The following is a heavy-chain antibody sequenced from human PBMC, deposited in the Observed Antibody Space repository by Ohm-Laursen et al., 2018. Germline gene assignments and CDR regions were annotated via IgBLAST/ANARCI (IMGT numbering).Heavy chain of an antibody. CDR1: GFTFSSYN. D-gene: IGHD3-22*01. J-gene: IGHJ4*02. Sequence: SLRLSCTASGFTFSSYNMNWVRQAPGKGLEWVSSISGSSTYIYYADSLKGRFTISRDNAKNSLYLQMNSLRAEDTAVYHCVRGPYSYDSSGYPALWGQGTLVTVSS. CDR3: VRGPYSYDSSGYPAL. CDR2: ISGSSTYI. V-gene: IGHV3-21*06.